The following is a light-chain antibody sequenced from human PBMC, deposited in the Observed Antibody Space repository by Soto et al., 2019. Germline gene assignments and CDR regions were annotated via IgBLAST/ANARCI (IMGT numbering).Light chain of an antibody. CDR2: EGG. V-gene: IGLV2-23*01. CDR1: SSDVGNYNL. CDR3: CSFALRSTVI. J-gene: IGLJ2*01. Sequence: QSALTQPASVSGSPGPSITLSCTGTSSDVGNYNLVSWYQQYPGKAPKLMIYEGGKRHSGVSNRFSGSKSGNTASLTISGLQAEDEADYYCCSFALRSTVIFGGGTQLTVL.